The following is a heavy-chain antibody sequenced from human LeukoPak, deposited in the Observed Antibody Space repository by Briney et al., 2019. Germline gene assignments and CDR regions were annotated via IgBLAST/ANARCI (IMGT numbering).Heavy chain of an antibody. CDR2: INLIVGIT. J-gene: IGHJ5*02. D-gene: IGHD6-13*01. CDR1: GFTYYDYA. CDR3: ATDLYAGTVNWFAP. V-gene: IGHV3-20*04. Sequence: GGSLRLSCAASGFTYYDYAMTGVRHARGRGREGVFRINLIVGITPYAASVTCRFTISRDNAKNSLYLQMNSLRAEGTALYYCATDLYAGTVNWFAPRGQGTLVTVSS.